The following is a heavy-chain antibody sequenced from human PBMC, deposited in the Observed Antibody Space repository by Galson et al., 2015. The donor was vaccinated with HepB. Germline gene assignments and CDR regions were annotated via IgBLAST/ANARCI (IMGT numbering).Heavy chain of an antibody. CDR3: ARDWQQPPDYYYGMDV. CDR1: GFTFSSYG. D-gene: IGHD6-13*01. V-gene: IGHV3-33*08. CDR2: IWYDGSNK. Sequence: SLRLSCAASGFTFSSYGMHWVRQAPGKGLEWVAVIWYDGSNKYYADSVKGRFTISRDNSKNTLYLQMNSLRAEDTAVYYCARDWQQPPDYYYGMDVWGQGTTVTVSS. J-gene: IGHJ6*02.